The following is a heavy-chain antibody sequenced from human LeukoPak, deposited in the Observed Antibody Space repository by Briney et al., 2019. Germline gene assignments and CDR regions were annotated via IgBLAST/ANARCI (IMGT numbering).Heavy chain of an antibody. Sequence: GSLRLSCAASGFTFSSYAMHWVRQAPVKGLEWVAVISYDGSNKYYADSVKGRFTISRDNSKNTLYLQMNSLRAEDTAAYYCARGLVGYCSGGSCYGEASGWFDPWGQGTLVTVSS. J-gene: IGHJ5*02. CDR2: ISYDGSNK. CDR1: GFTFSSYA. D-gene: IGHD2-15*01. CDR3: ARGLVGYCSGGSCYGEASGWFDP. V-gene: IGHV3-30*04.